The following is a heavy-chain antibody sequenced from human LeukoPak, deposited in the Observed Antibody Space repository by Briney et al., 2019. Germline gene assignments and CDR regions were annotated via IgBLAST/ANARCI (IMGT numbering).Heavy chain of an antibody. D-gene: IGHD5/OR15-5a*01. Sequence: GGSLRLSCVASGFAFSTYGMSWVRQAPGKGRECASAITDSGVDTYYADSVKGRFTISRDNSKNTLFLQMNSLRAEDTAVYYCVSRSSDRAFDYWGQGALVTVSS. CDR1: GFAFSTYG. J-gene: IGHJ4*02. CDR2: ITDSGVDT. CDR3: VSRSSDRAFDY. V-gene: IGHV3-23*01.